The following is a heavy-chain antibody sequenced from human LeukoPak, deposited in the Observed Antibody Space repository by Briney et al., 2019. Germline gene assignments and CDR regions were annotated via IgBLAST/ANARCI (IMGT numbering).Heavy chain of an antibody. Sequence: SETLSLTCAVYGGSFSGYYWSWIRQPPGKGLEWIGEINHSGSTNYNPSLKSRVTISVDTSKNQFSLKLSSVTAADTAVYYCARGLYYYDSSGYYFSTLDYWGQGTPVTVSS. J-gene: IGHJ4*02. CDR2: INHSGST. V-gene: IGHV4-34*01. CDR3: ARGLYYYDSSGYYFSTLDY. CDR1: GGSFSGYY. D-gene: IGHD3-22*01.